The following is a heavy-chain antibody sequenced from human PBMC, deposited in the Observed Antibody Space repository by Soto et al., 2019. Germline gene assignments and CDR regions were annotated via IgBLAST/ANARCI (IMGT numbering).Heavy chain of an antibody. D-gene: IGHD2-21*02. J-gene: IGHJ4*02. CDR3: ASNGGNSFYFDY. CDR1: GGSISSGDYY. V-gene: IGHV4-30-4*01. CDR2: IYYSGST. Sequence: SETLSLTCTVSGGSISSGDYYWSWIRQPPGKGLEWIGYIYYSGSTYYNPSLKSRVTISVDTSKNQFSLKLSSVTAADTAVYYCASNGGNSFYFDYWGQGTLVTVSS.